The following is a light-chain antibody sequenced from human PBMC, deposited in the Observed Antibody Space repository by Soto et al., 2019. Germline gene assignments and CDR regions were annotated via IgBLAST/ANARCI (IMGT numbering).Light chain of an antibody. V-gene: IGKV3-11*01. CDR2: DAS. J-gene: IGKJ4*01. CDR1: QSVSNY. CDR3: QQHSNWPLT. Sequence: EIVLTQSLATLSLSPGERATLSCRAGQSVSNYLAWYQQKPGQAPRLLIYDASNRATGIPARFSGSGSGTDFTLTISSLEPEDFAVYYCQQHSNWPLTFGGGTTVEI.